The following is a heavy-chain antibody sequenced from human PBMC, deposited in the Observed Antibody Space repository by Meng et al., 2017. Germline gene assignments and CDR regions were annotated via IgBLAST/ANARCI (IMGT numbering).Heavy chain of an antibody. CDR2: INPNSGGT. CDR1: GYTFTGYY. V-gene: IGHV1-2*02. D-gene: IGHD2-21*02. CDR3: ARGWGYCGGDCPNIPCYFDY. Sequence: ASVKVSCKASGYTFTGYYMHWVRQAPGQGLEWMGWINPNSGGTNYAQKFQGRVTMTRDTSISTAYMELSRLRSDDTAVYYCARGWGYCGGDCPNIPCYFDYWGQGTLVTVSS. J-gene: IGHJ4*02.